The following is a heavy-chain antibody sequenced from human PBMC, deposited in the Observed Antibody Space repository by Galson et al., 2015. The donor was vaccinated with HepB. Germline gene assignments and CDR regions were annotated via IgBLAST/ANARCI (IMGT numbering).Heavy chain of an antibody. D-gene: IGHD5-18*01. Sequence: SLRLSCAASGFTVSSNYMSWVRQAPGKGLEWVSVIYSGGSTYYADSVKGRFTISRDNSKNTLYLQMNSLRAEDTAVYYCARDRRYSYGYDYYYGMDVWGQGTTVTVSS. CDR1: GFTVSSNY. J-gene: IGHJ6*02. CDR3: ARDRRYSYGYDYYYGMDV. CDR2: IYSGGST. V-gene: IGHV3-53*01.